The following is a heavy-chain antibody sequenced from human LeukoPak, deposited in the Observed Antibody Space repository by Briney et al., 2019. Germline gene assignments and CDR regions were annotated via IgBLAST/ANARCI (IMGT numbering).Heavy chain of an antibody. V-gene: IGHV4-34*01. CDR2: INHSGIS. CDR3: ARGHQQVALYAFDV. D-gene: IGHD2-2*01. J-gene: IGHJ3*01. CDR1: GGSFSGHY. Sequence: SETLSLTCAVYGGSFSGHYWSWIRQSPGKGLEWIGEINHSGISNCNPSLKSRGTLLVDTSKNQFSLKVTSVTAADTAVYYCARGHQQVALYAFDVWSQGTMVTVSS.